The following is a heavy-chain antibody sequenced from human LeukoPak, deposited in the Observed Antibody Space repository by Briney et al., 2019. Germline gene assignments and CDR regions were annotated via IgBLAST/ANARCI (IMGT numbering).Heavy chain of an antibody. CDR1: GFSFNDYS. J-gene: IGHJ4*02. Sequence: GGSLRLSCVASGFSFNDYSMNWVRQAPGKGLEWISYITSSSSSIYYADSVKGRFTISRDNAKNSLYLQMNSLRVDDTAVYYCASTNSLDNWGQGTLVTVSS. CDR2: ITSSSSSI. V-gene: IGHV3-48*04. D-gene: IGHD2-8*01. CDR3: ASTNSLDN.